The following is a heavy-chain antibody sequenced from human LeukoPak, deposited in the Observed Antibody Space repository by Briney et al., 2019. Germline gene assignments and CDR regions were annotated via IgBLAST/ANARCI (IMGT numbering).Heavy chain of an antibody. CDR2: ISSSSSYI. V-gene: IGHV3-21*01. CDR3: ARDQNYCSSASCSYYYYYYMDV. Sequence: GGSLRLSCAASGFTFSSYSMNWVRQAPGKGLEWVSSISSSSSYIYYADSVKGRFTISRDNAKNSLYLQMNSLRAEDTAVYYCARDQNYCSSASCSYYYYYYMDVWGKGTTVTVSS. D-gene: IGHD2-2*01. J-gene: IGHJ6*03. CDR1: GFTFSSYS.